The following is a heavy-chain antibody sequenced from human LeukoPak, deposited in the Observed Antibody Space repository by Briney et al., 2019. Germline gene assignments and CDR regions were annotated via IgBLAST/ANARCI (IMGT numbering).Heavy chain of an antibody. CDR1: GGSISSGGYY. J-gene: IGHJ4*02. V-gene: IGHV4-31*03. D-gene: IGHD1-26*01. CDR2: IYYSGST. Sequence: TLSLTCTVSGGSISSGGYYWSWIRQHPGKGLEWIGYIYYSGSTYYNPSLKSRVTISVDTSKNQFSLKLSSVTASDTAVYYCARDSGSYHVFDYWGQGTLVTVSS. CDR3: ARDSGSYHVFDY.